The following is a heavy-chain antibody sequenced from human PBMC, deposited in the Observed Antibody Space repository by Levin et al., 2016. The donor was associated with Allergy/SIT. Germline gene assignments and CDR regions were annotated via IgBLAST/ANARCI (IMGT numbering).Heavy chain of an antibody. D-gene: IGHD2-2*01. CDR3: ATLGYCSSTSCYGYYYMDV. V-gene: IGHV5-10-1*01. CDR2: IDPSDSYT. J-gene: IGHJ6*03. Sequence: VRQMPEKGLEWMGRIDPSDSYTNYSPSFQGHVTISADRSISTAYLQWSSLKASDTAMYYCATLGYCSSTSCYGYYYMDVWGKGTTVTVSS.